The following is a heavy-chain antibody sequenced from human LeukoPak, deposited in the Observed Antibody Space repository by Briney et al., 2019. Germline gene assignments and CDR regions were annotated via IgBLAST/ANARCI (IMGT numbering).Heavy chain of an antibody. D-gene: IGHD6-19*01. V-gene: IGHV3-7*01. Sequence: GGSLRLSCAASGFTFSSYWMSWVRQAPGKGLEWVANIKQDGSEKYYVDSVKGRFTISRDNAKNSLYLQMNSLRAEDTAVYYCARDQDGYSSGWYGPRLDYWGQGTLVTVSS. J-gene: IGHJ4*02. CDR2: IKQDGSEK. CDR1: GFTFSSYW. CDR3: ARDQDGYSSGWYGPRLDY.